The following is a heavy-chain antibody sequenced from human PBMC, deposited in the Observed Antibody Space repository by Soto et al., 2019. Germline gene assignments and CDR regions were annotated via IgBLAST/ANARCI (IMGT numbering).Heavy chain of an antibody. D-gene: IGHD4-17*01. Sequence: GGSLRLSCAASGFTFSSYAMHWVRQAPGKGLEWVAVISYDGSNKYYADSVKGRFTISRDNSKNTLYLQMNSLRVEDTAVYYCARALGDYGDYWGQGTLVTVSS. J-gene: IGHJ4*02. CDR3: ARALGDYGDY. V-gene: IGHV3-30-3*01. CDR1: GFTFSSYA. CDR2: ISYDGSNK.